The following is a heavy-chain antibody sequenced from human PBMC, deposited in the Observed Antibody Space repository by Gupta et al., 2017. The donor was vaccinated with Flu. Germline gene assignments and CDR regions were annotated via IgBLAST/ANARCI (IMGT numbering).Heavy chain of an antibody. CDR3: VTGPNHGSGTYYFDF. CDR2: IDPEDDET. CDR1: GLTLIDYY. J-gene: IGHJ4*02. Sequence: EVQLVQSGAEVKKPGATVKISCKVSGLTLIDYYIHWVRQAPEKGLEWMGLIDPEDDETIYAEKFQDKVTITADTSAGAAFLGLNSLRSEDTAVYYCVTGPNHGSGTYYFDFWGQGALVTVSS. D-gene: IGHD3-10*01. V-gene: IGHV1-69-2*01.